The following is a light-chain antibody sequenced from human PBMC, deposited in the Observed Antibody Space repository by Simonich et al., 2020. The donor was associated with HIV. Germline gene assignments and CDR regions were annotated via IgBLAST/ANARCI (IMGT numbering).Light chain of an antibody. V-gene: IGKV3-15*01. Sequence: EIVMTQSPAPLSVSPGERAPPPCRASQSVNSNVAWYQQKPGQAPRLLIYARSTRATAIPARFSGSGSGTEFTLTISSIHSEDFAVYYCQQYNTWVSITFGQGTRLEMK. J-gene: IGKJ5*01. CDR3: QQYNTWVSIT. CDR2: ARS. CDR1: QSVNSN.